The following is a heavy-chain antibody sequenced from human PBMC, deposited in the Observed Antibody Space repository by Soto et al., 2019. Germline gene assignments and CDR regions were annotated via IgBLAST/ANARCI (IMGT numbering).Heavy chain of an antibody. CDR2: LAHDALNI. V-gene: IGHV3-30*03. J-gene: IGHJ4*02. CDR3: TRDFFGSWTIDY. D-gene: IGHD2-15*01. Sequence: PGGSLRLSCAASGFAFTKYGFHWVRQAPGKGLEWVAGLAHDALNIYYADSVRGRFSISRDNPEQTVYLQMSSLRVEDTAVYYCTRDFFGSWTIDYWGQGILVTVYS. CDR1: GFAFTKYG.